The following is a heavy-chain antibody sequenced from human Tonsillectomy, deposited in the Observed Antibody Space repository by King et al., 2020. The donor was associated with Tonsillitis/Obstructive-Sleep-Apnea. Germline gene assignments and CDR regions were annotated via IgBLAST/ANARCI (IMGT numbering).Heavy chain of an antibody. J-gene: IGHJ4*02. CDR1: GGSISSYY. CDR2: IYYSGST. V-gene: IGHV4-59*01. Sequence: VQLQESGPGLVKPSETLSLTCTVSGGSISSYYWSWIRQPPGKGLEWIGYIYYSGSTNYNPSLKSRVTISVDTSKNQFSLKLSSVTAADTAVYYCAREGVSYGGFDYRGQGTLVTVSS. CDR3: AREGVSYGGFDY. D-gene: IGHD4-23*01.